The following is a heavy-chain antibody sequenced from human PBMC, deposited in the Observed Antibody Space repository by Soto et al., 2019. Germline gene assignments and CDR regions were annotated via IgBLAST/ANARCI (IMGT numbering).Heavy chain of an antibody. D-gene: IGHD3-3*01. CDR1: GGSFSGYY. CDR3: ARVDFWSGYSVYYYYGMDV. CDR2: INHSGST. Sequence: PSETLSLTCTVYGGSFSGYYWSWIRQPPGKGLEWIGEINHSGSTNYNPSLKSRVTISVDTSKNQFSLKLSSVTAADTAVYYCARVDFWSGYSVYYYYGMDVWGQGTTVTVS. J-gene: IGHJ6*02. V-gene: IGHV4-34*01.